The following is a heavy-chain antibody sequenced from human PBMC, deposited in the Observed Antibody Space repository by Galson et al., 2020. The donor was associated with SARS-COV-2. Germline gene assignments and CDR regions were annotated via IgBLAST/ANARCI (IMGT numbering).Heavy chain of an antibody. CDR1: SFSGFY. J-gene: IGHJ4*02. CDR3: ARLSRYSSPWAPLDY. CDR2: INDSGST. D-gene: IGHD6-13*01. V-gene: IGHV4-34*01. Sequence: SFSGFYWSWVRQPPGKGLEWIGEINDSGSTNYNPSLESRLSISVDTTRKRFSLKLTSLSAADTAVYFCARLSRYSSPWAPLDYWGQGTLVTVSS.